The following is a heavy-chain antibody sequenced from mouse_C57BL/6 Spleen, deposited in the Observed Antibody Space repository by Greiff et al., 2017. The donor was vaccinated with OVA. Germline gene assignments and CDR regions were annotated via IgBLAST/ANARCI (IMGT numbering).Heavy chain of an antibody. CDR2: IYPRSGNT. CDR3: GLTGERGSYFDY. J-gene: IGHJ2*01. V-gene: IGHV1-81*01. CDR1: GYTFTSYG. Sequence: VQLQQSGAELARPGASVKLSCTASGYTFTSYGISWVKQRTGQGLEWIGEIYPRSGNTYYNEKFKGKATLTADKSSSTAYLELRSLTSEDSAVDFYGLTGERGSYFDYWGQGTTLTVSS. D-gene: IGHD4-1*01.